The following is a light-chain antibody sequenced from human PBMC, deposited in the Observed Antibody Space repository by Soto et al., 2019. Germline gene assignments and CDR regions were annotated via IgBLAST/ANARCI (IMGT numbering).Light chain of an antibody. J-gene: IGLJ2*01. CDR1: SSDVGSYNL. CDR2: EGS. CDR3: CSYAGSSTYVV. Sequence: QSALTQPASVSGSPGQSSTISCTGTSSDVGSYNLVSWYQQHPGKAPKLMIYEGSKRPSGVFNRFSGSKSGNTASLTISGLQAEDEADYYCCSYAGSSTYVVFGGGTKLTVL. V-gene: IGLV2-23*01.